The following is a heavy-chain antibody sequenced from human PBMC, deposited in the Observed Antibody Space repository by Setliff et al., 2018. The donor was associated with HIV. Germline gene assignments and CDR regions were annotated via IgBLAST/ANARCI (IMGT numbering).Heavy chain of an antibody. Sequence: PSETLSLTCTVSGGSIYGSDYYWGWIRQPPGKGLESIGSIYYSGSTYYKPSLKSRVTISVDTSKNQFSLKLSSVTAADTAVYYCARQGQLGSEWGQGTLVTVLL. CDR2: IYYSGST. J-gene: IGHJ4*02. D-gene: IGHD1-1*01. CDR1: GGSIYGSDYY. V-gene: IGHV4-39*01. CDR3: ARQGQLGSE.